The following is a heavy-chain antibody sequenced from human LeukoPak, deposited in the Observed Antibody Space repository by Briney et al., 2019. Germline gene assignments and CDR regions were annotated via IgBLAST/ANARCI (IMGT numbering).Heavy chain of an antibody. CDR3: ARQSGTYWGLDY. V-gene: IGHV1-2*02. CDR1: GYTFSGYY. J-gene: IGHJ4*02. CDR2: VNVKTGAT. Sequence: ASVKVSCKASGYTFSGYYMNWVRQAPGHGLEWLGWVNVKTGATSSAQKFPGRFTMTRDTSIGTASMEFSSLTSDDTAAYYCARQSGTYWGLDYWGQGTLVTVSS. D-gene: IGHD1-26*01.